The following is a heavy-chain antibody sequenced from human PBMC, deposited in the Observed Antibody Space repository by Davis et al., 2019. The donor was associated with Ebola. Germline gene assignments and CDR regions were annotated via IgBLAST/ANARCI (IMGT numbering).Heavy chain of an antibody. Sequence: AASVKVSCKASGYTFNIYHVHWVRQAPGQGLEWMGIINPSGDSTSYAQTFQGRLNVTRDTSTSTAYMELSSLRSEDTAVYYCARDSIWSGYYAFGYYYYGMDVWGQGTTVTVSS. CDR3: ARDSIWSGYYAFGYYYYGMDV. CDR1: GYTFNIYH. D-gene: IGHD3-3*01. V-gene: IGHV1-46*02. J-gene: IGHJ6*02. CDR2: INPSGDST.